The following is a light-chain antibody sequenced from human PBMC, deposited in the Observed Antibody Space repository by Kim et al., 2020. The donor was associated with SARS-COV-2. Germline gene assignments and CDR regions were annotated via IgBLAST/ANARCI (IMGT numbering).Light chain of an antibody. Sequence: GQSITISCTGTSSDVGGYNYVSWDQQHPGKAPKLMIYDVSKRPSGVSNRFAGSKSGNTASLTISGLQAEDEADYYCSSYTSSSTGVFGGGTQLTVL. CDR2: DVS. V-gene: IGLV2-14*04. CDR1: SSDVGGYNY. CDR3: SSYTSSSTGV. J-gene: IGLJ3*02.